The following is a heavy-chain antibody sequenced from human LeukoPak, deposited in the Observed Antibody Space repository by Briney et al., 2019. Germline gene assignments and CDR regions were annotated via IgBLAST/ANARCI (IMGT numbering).Heavy chain of an antibody. CDR2: IYSGGST. J-gene: IGHJ4*02. CDR1: GFTVSSNY. Sequence: GGSLRLSCAASGFTVSSNYMSWVRQAPGKGLEWVSVIYSGGSTYYADSVKGRFTISRDNSKNTLYLQMNSLRAEDTAVYYCARAYCDGDCYFPYYFDYWGQGTLVTVSS. V-gene: IGHV3-66*01. CDR3: ARAYCDGDCYFPYYFDY. D-gene: IGHD2-21*02.